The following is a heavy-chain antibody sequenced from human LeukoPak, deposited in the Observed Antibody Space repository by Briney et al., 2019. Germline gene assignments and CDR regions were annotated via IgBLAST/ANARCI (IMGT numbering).Heavy chain of an antibody. CDR1: GGSISSGGYS. CDR2: IYYSGST. D-gene: IGHD6-13*01. V-gene: IGHV4-30-4*07. CDR3: ARRYSSSWYDRYNWFDP. J-gene: IGHJ5*02. Sequence: SETLSLTCAVSGGSISSGGYSWSWIRQPPGKGLEWIGYIYYSGSTYYNPSLKSRVTISVDTSKNQFSLKLSSVTAADTAVYYCARRYSSSWYDRYNWFDPWGQGTLVTVSS.